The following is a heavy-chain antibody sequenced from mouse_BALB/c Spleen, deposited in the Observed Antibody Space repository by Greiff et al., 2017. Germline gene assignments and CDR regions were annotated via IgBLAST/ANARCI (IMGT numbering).Heavy chain of an antibody. CDR3: ARWGIYYGMEGAMDY. Sequence: QVQLKESGAELAKPGASVKMSCKASGYTFTSYWMHWVKQRPGQGLEWIGYINPSTGYTEYNQKFKDKATLTADKSSSTAYMQLSSLTSEDSAVYYCARWGIYYGMEGAMDYWGQGTSVTVSS. CDR1: GYTFTSYW. D-gene: IGHD1-1*01. CDR2: INPSTGYT. J-gene: IGHJ4*01. V-gene: IGHV1-7*01.